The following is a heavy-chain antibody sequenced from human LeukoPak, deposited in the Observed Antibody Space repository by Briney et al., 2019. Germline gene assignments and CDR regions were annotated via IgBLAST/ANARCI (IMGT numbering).Heavy chain of an antibody. V-gene: IGHV3-21*01. J-gene: IGHJ4*02. CDR1: GFTFSSYS. Sequence: GGSLRLSCAASGFTFSSYSMNWVRQAPGKGLEWVSSISSSSSYIYYADSVKGRFTISRDNAKNSPYLQMNSLRAEDTAVYYCARDDSSGYYPIFWGQGTLVTVSS. D-gene: IGHD3-22*01. CDR2: ISSSSSYI. CDR3: ARDDSSGYYPIF.